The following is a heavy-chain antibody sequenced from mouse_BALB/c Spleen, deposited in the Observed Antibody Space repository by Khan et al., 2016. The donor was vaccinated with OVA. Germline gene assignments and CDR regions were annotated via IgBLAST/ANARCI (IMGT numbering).Heavy chain of an antibody. CDR1: GYTFINYW. V-gene: IGHV1-7*01. J-gene: IGHJ2*01. Sequence: QVQLKQSGAELAKPGASVKMSCRASGYTFINYWILWVKQRPGQGLEWIGYINPSTGYTEYNQNFKDKATLTADKSSSTAYMQLSSLTSEDSAVYYCARGGLRGDFDYWGQGTTLTVSS. D-gene: IGHD1-1*01. CDR3: ARGGLRGDFDY. CDR2: INPSTGYT.